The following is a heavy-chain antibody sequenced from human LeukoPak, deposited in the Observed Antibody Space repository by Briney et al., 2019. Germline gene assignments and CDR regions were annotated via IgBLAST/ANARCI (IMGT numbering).Heavy chain of an antibody. CDR2: INGDGTTT. CDR1: GFTFSSSW. Sequence: PGGSLRLSCAASGFTFSSSWMHWVRQAPGNGLVWVSRINGDGTTTNYADSAKGRFTISRDNAKNTLYLQMNSLRAEDTAVYYCARGVDNSYGYVFWGQGTLVTVSS. D-gene: IGHD5-18*01. V-gene: IGHV3-74*01. CDR3: ARGVDNSYGYVF. J-gene: IGHJ4*02.